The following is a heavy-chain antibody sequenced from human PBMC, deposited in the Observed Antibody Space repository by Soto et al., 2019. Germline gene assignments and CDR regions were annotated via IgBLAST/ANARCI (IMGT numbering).Heavy chain of an antibody. CDR2: IVVGSGNT. Sequence: SVKVSCKASGFTFTSSAVQWVRPARGPRLEWIGWIVVGSGNTNYAQKFQERVTITRDMSTSTAYMELSSLRSEDTSVYYCAADRNPPGCFDPWGQGTLVTVSS. V-gene: IGHV1-58*01. J-gene: IGHJ5*02. CDR1: GFTFTSSA. CDR3: AADRNPPGCFDP.